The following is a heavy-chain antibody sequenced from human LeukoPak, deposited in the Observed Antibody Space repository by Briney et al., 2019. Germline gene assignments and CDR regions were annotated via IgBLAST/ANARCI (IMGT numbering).Heavy chain of an antibody. CDR1: GFTFSSYA. V-gene: IGHV3-23*01. Sequence: GGSLRLSCAASGFTFSSYAMSWVRQAPGKGREWVSAISGSGGSTYYADSVKGRFTISRDNSKNTLYLQMNSLRAEDTSVYYCAKEREYYYDSSGYYSTQFYFDYWGQGTLVTVSS. CDR2: ISGSGGST. CDR3: AKEREYYYDSSGYYSTQFYFDY. J-gene: IGHJ4*02. D-gene: IGHD3-22*01.